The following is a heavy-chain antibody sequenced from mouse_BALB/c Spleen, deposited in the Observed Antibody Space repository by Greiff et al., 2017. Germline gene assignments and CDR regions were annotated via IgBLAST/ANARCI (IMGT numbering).Heavy chain of an antibody. Sequence: EVQLQESGPGLVKPSQSLSLTCTVTGYSITSDYAWNWIRQFPGNKLEWMGYISYSGSTSYNPSLKSRISITRDTSKNQFFLQLNSVTTEDTATYYCAKLSTMITTGDWYFDVWGAGTTVTVSS. CDR2: ISYSGST. CDR3: AKLSTMITTGDWYFDV. CDR1: GYSITSDYA. D-gene: IGHD2-4*01. V-gene: IGHV3-2*02. J-gene: IGHJ1*01.